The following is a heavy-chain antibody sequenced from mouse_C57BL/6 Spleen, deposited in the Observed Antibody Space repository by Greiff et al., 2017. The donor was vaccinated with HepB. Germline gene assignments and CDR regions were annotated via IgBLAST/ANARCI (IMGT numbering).Heavy chain of an antibody. CDR1: GYTFTDYE. V-gene: IGHV1-15*01. Sequence: QLQQSGAELVRPGASVTLSCKASGYTFTDYEMHWVKQTPVHGLEWIGAIDPETGGTAYNQKFKGKAIRTADKSSSTAYMELRSLTSEDSAVYYCTRRGSNLDYWGQGTTLTVSS. CDR3: TRRGSNLDY. J-gene: IGHJ2*01. D-gene: IGHD2-5*01. CDR2: IDPETGGT.